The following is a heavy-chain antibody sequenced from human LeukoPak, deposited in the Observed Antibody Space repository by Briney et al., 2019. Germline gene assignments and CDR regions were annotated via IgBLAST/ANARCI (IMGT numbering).Heavy chain of an antibody. CDR1: GYTFTSYG. CDR2: INPNSGGT. CDR3: ARGINMVRGVITAFDP. D-gene: IGHD3-10*01. J-gene: IGHJ5*02. V-gene: IGHV1-2*02. Sequence: ASVKVSCKASGYTFTSYGISWVRQAPGQGLEWMGWINPNSGGTNYAQKFQGRVTMTRDTSISTAYMELSRLRSDDTAVYYCARGINMVRGVITAFDPWGQGTLVTVSS.